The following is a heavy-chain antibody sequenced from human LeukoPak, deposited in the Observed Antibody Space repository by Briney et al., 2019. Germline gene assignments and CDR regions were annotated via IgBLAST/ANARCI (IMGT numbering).Heavy chain of an antibody. V-gene: IGHV4-38-2*02. CDR2: FYHSGNT. CDR1: GYSISSGYY. D-gene: IGHD3-22*01. Sequence: SETLSLTCIVSGYSISSGYYWGWIRQPPGKGPEWIGSFYHSGNTFYNPSLKSRVTISVDTPKNQFSLKLSSVPAADSAVYYCAGHAMIVGRANWFHPWGQGTLVTVSS. CDR3: AGHAMIVGRANWFHP. J-gene: IGHJ5*02.